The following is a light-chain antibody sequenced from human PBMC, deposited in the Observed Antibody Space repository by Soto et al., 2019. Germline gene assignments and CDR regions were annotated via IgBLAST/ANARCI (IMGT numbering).Light chain of an antibody. CDR3: QQYGSSPIT. V-gene: IGKV3-20*01. J-gene: IGKJ5*01. CDR1: QSVSSNY. CDR2: VAS. Sequence: EIVLTQSPGTLSLSPGERATLSCRASQSVSSNYLAWYQQKPGQDPRVLIYVASSRATGIPDRFSGSGSGTNFTLTISRLEPEDFAVYYCQQYGSSPITFGQGTRLEIK.